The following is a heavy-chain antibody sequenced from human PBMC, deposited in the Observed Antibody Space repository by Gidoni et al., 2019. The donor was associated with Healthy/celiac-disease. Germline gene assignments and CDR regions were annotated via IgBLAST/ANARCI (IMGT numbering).Heavy chain of an antibody. D-gene: IGHD6-6*01. V-gene: IGHV3-30-3*01. J-gene: IGHJ6*02. CDR3: ARDINGQPVLDYYYGMDV. CDR2: ISYDGSNK. Sequence: QVQLVESGGGVVQPGRSLRLSCAASGFTSSSYPMHWVRQAPGKGLDWVAVISYDGSNKYYADSVKGRFTVSRDNSKNTLYLQMNSRRAEDTAVYYCARDINGQPVLDYYYGMDVWGQGTTVTVS. CDR1: GFTSSSYP.